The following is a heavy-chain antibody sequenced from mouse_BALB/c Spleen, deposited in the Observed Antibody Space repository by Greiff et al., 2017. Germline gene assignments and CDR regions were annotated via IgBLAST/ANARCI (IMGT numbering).Heavy chain of an antibody. V-gene: IGHV5-9-4*01. J-gene: IGHJ4*01. CDR2: ISSGGSYT. Sequence: EVQVVESGGGLVKPGGSLKLSCAASGFTFSSYAMSWVRQSPEKRLEWVAEISSGGSYTYYPDTVTGRFTISRDNAKNTLYLEMSSLRSEDTAMYYCARDRVTTVVGNAMDYWGQGTSVTVSS. CDR1: GFTFSSYA. D-gene: IGHD1-1*01. CDR3: ARDRVTTVVGNAMDY.